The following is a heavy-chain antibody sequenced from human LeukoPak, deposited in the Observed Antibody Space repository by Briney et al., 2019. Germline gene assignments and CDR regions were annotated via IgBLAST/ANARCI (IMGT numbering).Heavy chain of an antibody. CDR1: GYTLTGYY. CDR3: ARAGREYSSSWYVSYYYGMDV. Sequence: ASVKVSCKASGYTLTGYYMHWVRQAPGQGLEWMGWINPNSGGTNYAQKFQGWVTMTRDTSISTAYMELSRLRSDDTAVYYCARAGREYSSSWYVSYYYGMDVWGQGTTVTVSS. D-gene: IGHD6-13*01. CDR2: INPNSGGT. J-gene: IGHJ6*02. V-gene: IGHV1-2*04.